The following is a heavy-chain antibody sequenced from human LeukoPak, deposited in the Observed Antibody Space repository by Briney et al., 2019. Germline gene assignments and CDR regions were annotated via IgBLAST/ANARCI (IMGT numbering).Heavy chain of an antibody. D-gene: IGHD6-13*01. CDR2: ISAYNGNT. V-gene: IGHV1-18*04. CDR1: AYTFTNYG. Sequence: ASVKVSCRASAYTFTNYGISWVRQAPGQRLEWMGWISAYNGNTNYAQTLQGRVTMTTDTSTSTAYMELRSLRSDDTAVYYCAREGQQLVDYWGQGTLVTVSS. CDR3: AREGQQLVDY. J-gene: IGHJ4*02.